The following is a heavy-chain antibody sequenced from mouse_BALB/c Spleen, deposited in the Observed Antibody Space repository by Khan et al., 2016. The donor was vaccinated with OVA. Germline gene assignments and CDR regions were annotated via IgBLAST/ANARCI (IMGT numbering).Heavy chain of an antibody. CDR3: ANGNYGCFAY. CDR2: ISSAATYT. D-gene: IGHD2-1*01. V-gene: IGHV5-9-1*01. Sequence: EVELVESGGGLVEPGGSLKLSCAASGFTFSTFVMSWVRQTPEKRLEWVATISSAATYTYYPDSVKGRFNISRDTANNTLYLQMNSLRSEDTAIYYCANGNYGCFAYWGQGTLVTVSA. J-gene: IGHJ3*01. CDR1: GFTFSTFV.